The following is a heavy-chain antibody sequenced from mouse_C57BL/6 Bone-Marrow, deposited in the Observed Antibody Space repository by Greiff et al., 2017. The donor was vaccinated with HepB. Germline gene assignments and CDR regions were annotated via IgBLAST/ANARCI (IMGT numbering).Heavy chain of an antibody. D-gene: IGHD1-1*01. CDR1: GFTFSNYW. J-gene: IGHJ1*03. CDR2: IRLKSDNYAT. CDR3: TALYYYGSSYDWYFDV. Sequence: EVMLVESGGGLVQPGGSMKLSCVASGFTFSNYWMNWVRQSPEKGLEWVAQIRLKSDNYATHYAESVKGRFTISRDDSKSSVYLQMNNLRAEDTGIYYCTALYYYGSSYDWYFDVWGTGTTVTVSS. V-gene: IGHV6-3*01.